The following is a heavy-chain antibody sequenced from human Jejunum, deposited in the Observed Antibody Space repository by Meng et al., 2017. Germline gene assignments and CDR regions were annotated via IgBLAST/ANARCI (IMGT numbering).Heavy chain of an antibody. V-gene: IGHV1-2*02. CDR3: TRSHYFDY. Sequence: QVHLGQSGAEVQKPGASVKVSCKASGYTFPGQYIHWVRQAPGEGLDWMGWVNPSNGDTKYAQKFQGRVAMTTDTSINTVYMELNSLTSDDTALYYCTRSHYFDYWGQGTLVTVSS. J-gene: IGHJ4*02. CDR1: GYTFPGQY. CDR2: VNPSNGDT.